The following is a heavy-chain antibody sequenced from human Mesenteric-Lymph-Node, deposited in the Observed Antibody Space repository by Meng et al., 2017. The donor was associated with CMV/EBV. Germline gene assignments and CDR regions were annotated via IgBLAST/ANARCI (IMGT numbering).Heavy chain of an antibody. CDR2: IYPGDSDT. V-gene: IGHV5-51*01. Sequence: KGSGYSFTRYWIGWVRQMPGKGLEWMGIIYPGDSDTRYSPSFQGQVTISADKSISTAYLQWSSLKASDTAMYYCARTYGSGSNWFDPWGQGTLVTVSS. CDR1: GYSFTRYW. D-gene: IGHD3-10*01. CDR3: ARTYGSGSNWFDP. J-gene: IGHJ5*02.